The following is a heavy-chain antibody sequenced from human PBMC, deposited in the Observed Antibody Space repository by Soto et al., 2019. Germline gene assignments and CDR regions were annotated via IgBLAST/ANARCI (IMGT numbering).Heavy chain of an antibody. J-gene: IGHJ6*02. V-gene: IGHV1-69*06. Sequence: SVKVSCKASGGTFSSYAISWVRQAPGQGLEWMGGIIPIFGTANYAQKFQGRVTITADKSTSTAYMELSSLRSEDTAVYYCARSGDILTGGEGYYYYGMDAWGQGTTVTVSS. CDR3: ARSGDILTGGEGYYYYGMDA. CDR2: IIPIFGTA. CDR1: GGTFSSYA. D-gene: IGHD3-9*01.